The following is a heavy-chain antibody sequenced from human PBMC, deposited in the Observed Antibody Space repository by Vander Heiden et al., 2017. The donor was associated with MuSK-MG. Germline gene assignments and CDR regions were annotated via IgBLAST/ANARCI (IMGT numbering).Heavy chain of an antibody. CDR2: INHSGST. V-gene: IGHV4-34*01. D-gene: IGHD3-16*02. CDR1: GGSFRCYY. J-gene: IGHJ4*02. CDR3: ARRTYYDYVWGSYRFLGYFDY. Sequence: QVQLQQWGAGLLKPSETLSLTCAVYGGSFRCYYWRWIRQPPGKGLEWSGEINHSGSTNYNPSLKSRVTISVDTSKNQFSLKLSSVTAADTAVYYCARRTYYDYVWGSYRFLGYFDYWGQGTLVTVSS.